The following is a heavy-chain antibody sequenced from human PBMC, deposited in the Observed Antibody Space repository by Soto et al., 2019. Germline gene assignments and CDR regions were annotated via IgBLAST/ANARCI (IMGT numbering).Heavy chain of an antibody. Sequence: PGGSLRLSCAASGFIVSSNFMSWFRQAPGKGLEWVSLIYSGGSTFYADSVKGRFTLSRDSSNNTLHLQMHDLRVEDTAIYYCARQQTGPDWDYFDYWGLGTLVTVSS. D-gene: IGHD3-9*01. CDR1: GFIVSSNF. V-gene: IGHV3-53*01. CDR3: ARQQTGPDWDYFDY. CDR2: IYSGGST. J-gene: IGHJ4*02.